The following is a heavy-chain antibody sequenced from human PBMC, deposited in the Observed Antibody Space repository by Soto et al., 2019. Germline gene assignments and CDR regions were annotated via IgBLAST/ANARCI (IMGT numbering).Heavy chain of an antibody. J-gene: IGHJ4*02. CDR1: GFTFSSYG. V-gene: IGHV3-33*01. CDR2: IWYDGSNK. Sequence: QVQLVESGGGVVQPGRSLRLSCAASGFTFSSYGMHWVRQAQGKGLEWVAVIWYDGSNKYYADSVKGRFTISRDNSKNTLYLQMNSLRAEDTAVYYCARVVRQWLDHWGQGTLVTVSS. CDR3: ARVVRQWLDH. D-gene: IGHD6-19*01.